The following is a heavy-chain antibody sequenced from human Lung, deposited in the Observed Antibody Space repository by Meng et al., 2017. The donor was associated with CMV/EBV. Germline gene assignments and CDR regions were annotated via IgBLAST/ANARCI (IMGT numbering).Heavy chain of an antibody. CDR1: GFTFTTYF. J-gene: IGHJ4*03. CDR3: AREMPMTCYFDQ. CDR2: FNPNGDVT. V-gene: IGHV1-46*01. D-gene: IGHD3-22*01. Sequence: QVQLVQSGAEVKKPGVSLKLSCETSGFTFTTYFMHWLRQDPGQGLQWMGLFNPNGDVTTYSPRFQGRITLTGDTSTSTLYMELSSLTSDDTAVYYCAREMPMTCYFDQWGQGTLVTVSS.